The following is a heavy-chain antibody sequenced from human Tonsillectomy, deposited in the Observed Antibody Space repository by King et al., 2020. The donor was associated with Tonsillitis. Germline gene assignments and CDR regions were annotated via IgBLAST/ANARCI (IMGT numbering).Heavy chain of an antibody. Sequence: VQLVESGGGLVQPGGSLRLSCAASGFTFSSYAMSWVRQAPGKGLEWVSGISGSGVSTSYADSVKGRFTISRDNSKNTLYLQMNSLRAEDTAVYYCAKEHGKGYCTNGVCYNFDYWGPGTLVTVSS. CDR1: GFTFSSYA. J-gene: IGHJ4*02. CDR3: AKEHGKGYCTNGVCYNFDY. CDR2: ISGSGVST. D-gene: IGHD2-8*01. V-gene: IGHV3-23*04.